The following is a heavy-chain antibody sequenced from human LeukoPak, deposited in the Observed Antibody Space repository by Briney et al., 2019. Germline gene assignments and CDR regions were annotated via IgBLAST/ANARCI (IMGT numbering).Heavy chain of an antibody. D-gene: IGHD5-18*01. J-gene: IGHJ6*02. CDR1: GFTFSNAW. CDR3: TTAGYSSRYYYYYGMDV. CDR2: IKSKTDGGTT. Sequence: GGSLRLSCAASGFTFSNAWMSWVRQAPGKGLEWVGRIKSKTDGGTTDYAAPVKGRFTISRDDSKNTLYLQMNSLKTEDTAVYYCTTAGYSSRYYYYYGMDVWGQGTTVTVSS. V-gene: IGHV3-15*01.